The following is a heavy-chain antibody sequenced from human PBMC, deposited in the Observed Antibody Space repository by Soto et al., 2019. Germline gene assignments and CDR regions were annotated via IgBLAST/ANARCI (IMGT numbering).Heavy chain of an antibody. CDR2: IYPGDSDT. D-gene: IGHD3-22*01. J-gene: IGHJ4*02. CDR1: GYSFTSYL. Sequence: PXESLKISWKGSGYSFTSYLVGWVRQMPGKGLEWMGIIYPGDSDTRYSPSFQGQVTISADKSISTAYLQWSSLKASDTAMYYCAATYYYDSSGYGTPHFDYWGQGTLVTVSS. CDR3: AATYYYDSSGYGTPHFDY. V-gene: IGHV5-51*01.